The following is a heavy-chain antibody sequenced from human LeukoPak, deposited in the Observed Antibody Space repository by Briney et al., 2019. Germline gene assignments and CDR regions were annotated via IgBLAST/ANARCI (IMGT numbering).Heavy chain of an antibody. CDR1: GGSISSYY. Sequence: PSETLSLTCTVSGGSISSYYWSWIRQPPGKGLEWIGYIYTSGSTNYNPSLKSRVTISVDTSKNQFSLKLSSVTAADTAVYYCARTPSKTWDSDYWGQGTLVTVSS. J-gene: IGHJ4*02. CDR2: IYTSGST. CDR3: ARTPSKTWDSDY. D-gene: IGHD7-27*01. V-gene: IGHV4-4*09.